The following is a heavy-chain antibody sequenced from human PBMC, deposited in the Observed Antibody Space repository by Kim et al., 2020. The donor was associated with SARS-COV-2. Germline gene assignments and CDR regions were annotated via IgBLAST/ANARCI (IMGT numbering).Heavy chain of an antibody. CDR3: ARDKGALDY. CDR2: EK. V-gene: IGHV3-7*01. J-gene: IGHJ4*02. Sequence: EKYITDLVKGRFPITRDNAKNSLYLQMNSRRAEDTAVYYGARDKGALDYWGQGTLVTVSS.